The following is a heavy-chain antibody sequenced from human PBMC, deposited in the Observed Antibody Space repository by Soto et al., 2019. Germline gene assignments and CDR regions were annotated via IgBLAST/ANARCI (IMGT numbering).Heavy chain of an antibody. V-gene: IGHV1-18*01. J-gene: IGHJ4*02. CDR2: ISAYNGNT. CDR3: ARGVPVYDILASYYDYFGY. D-gene: IGHD3-9*01. Sequence: ASVKVSCKASGYTFTSYGISWVRQAPGQGLEWMGWISAYNGNTNYAQKLQGRVTMTTDTSTSTAYMELRSLRSDDTAVYYCARGVPVYDILASYYDYFGYRGQGALVTVS. CDR1: GYTFTSYG.